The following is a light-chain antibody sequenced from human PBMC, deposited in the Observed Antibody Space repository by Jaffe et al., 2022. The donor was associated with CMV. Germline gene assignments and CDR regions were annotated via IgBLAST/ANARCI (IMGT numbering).Light chain of an antibody. V-gene: IGKV3-15*01. Sequence: EIVMTQSPATLSVSPGERATLSCRANQSVTANLAWYQQKPGQAPRLLIFGASTRATGVPARFSGSGYGTAFTLTISSLQSEDFATYYCQQYNNWPPLTFGGGTKVEI. J-gene: IGKJ4*01. CDR1: QSVTAN. CDR3: QQYNNWPPLT. CDR2: GAS.